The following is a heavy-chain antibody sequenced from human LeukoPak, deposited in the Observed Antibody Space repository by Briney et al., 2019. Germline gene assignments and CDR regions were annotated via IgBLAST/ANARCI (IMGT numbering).Heavy chain of an antibody. V-gene: IGHV3-74*01. Sequence: GGSLRLSCAASGFTFSIHRMHWLRQGPGKALVWVSRINTDGSNTTHADPVKGRFTICRDNAKKALYLQMISLSAEDTSVYYCARVSSSSCRIDYWGRGTLVTVSS. CDR2: INTDGSNT. CDR3: ARVSSSSCRIDY. D-gene: IGHD6-6*01. CDR1: GFTFSIHR. J-gene: IGHJ4*02.